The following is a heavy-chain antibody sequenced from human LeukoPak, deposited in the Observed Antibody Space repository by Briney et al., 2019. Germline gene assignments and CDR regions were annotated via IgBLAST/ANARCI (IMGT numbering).Heavy chain of an antibody. D-gene: IGHD3-3*01. Sequence: ASVKVSCKASGYTFTGYYMHWVRQAPGQGLEWMGWINPNSGGTNYAQKFQSRVTMTRDTSISTAYMELSRLRSDDTAVYYCARDFWSGYVDAFDIWGQGTMVTVSS. CDR2: INPNSGGT. CDR1: GYTFTGYY. CDR3: ARDFWSGYVDAFDI. J-gene: IGHJ3*02. V-gene: IGHV1-2*02.